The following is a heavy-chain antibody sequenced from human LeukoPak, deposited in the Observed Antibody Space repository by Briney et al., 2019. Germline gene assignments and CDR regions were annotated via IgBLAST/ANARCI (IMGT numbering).Heavy chain of an antibody. Sequence: SETLSLTCTVSGGSISSYYWSWIRQPPGKGLEWFGYIYYSGSTNYNPSLKSRVTISVDTSKNQFSLKLSSVTAADTAVYYCAREGQQLEDYYYYMDVWGKGTTVTVSS. CDR2: IYYSGST. V-gene: IGHV4-59*01. CDR1: GGSISSYY. J-gene: IGHJ6*03. CDR3: AREGQQLEDYYYYMDV. D-gene: IGHD6-13*01.